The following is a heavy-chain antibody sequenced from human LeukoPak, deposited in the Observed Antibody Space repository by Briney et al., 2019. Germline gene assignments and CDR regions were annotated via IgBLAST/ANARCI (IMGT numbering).Heavy chain of an antibody. CDR1: GFTFSSYA. Sequence: PGGSLRLSCAASGFTFSSYAMSWVRQAPGKGLEWVSVISGSGGSTYYADSVKGRFTISRDNSKNTLYLQMNTLRVEDTAVYYCAKPRGIVVIPAAIHAEYFQHWGQGTLVTVSS. D-gene: IGHD2-2*02. CDR3: AKPRGIVVIPAAIHAEYFQH. J-gene: IGHJ1*01. V-gene: IGHV3-23*01. CDR2: ISGSGGST.